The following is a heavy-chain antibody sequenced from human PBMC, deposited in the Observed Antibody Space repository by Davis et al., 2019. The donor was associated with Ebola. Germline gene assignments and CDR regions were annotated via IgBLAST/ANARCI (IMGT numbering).Heavy chain of an antibody. D-gene: IGHD2-15*01. J-gene: IGHJ6*02. CDR3: ARAKIVVVASHPYYYYGMDV. V-gene: IGHV1-69*13. Sequence: AASVKVSCKASGGTFSSYAISWVRQAPGQGLEWMGGIIPIFGTANYAQKFQGRVTITADESTSTAYMELSSLRSEDTAVYYCARAKIVVVASHPYYYYGMDVWGQGTTVTVSS. CDR1: GGTFSSYA. CDR2: IIPIFGTA.